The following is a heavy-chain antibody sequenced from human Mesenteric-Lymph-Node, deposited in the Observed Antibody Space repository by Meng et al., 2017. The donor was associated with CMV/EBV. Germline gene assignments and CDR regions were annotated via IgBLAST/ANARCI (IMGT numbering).Heavy chain of an antibody. CDR2: ISAYNGNT. V-gene: IGHV1-18*01. CDR3: ARDGLAPFGVVYYYGMDV. Sequence: TFNSDGISWGRQAPGQGLEWMGWISAYNGNTNYAQKIQGRVTMTTDTSTSTAYMELRSLRSDDTAVYYCARDGLAPFGVVYYYGMDVWGQGTTVTVSS. J-gene: IGHJ6*02. D-gene: IGHD3-3*01. CDR1: TFNSDG.